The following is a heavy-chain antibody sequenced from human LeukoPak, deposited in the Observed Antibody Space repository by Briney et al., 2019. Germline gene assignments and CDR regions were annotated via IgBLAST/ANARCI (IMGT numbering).Heavy chain of an antibody. V-gene: IGHV1-24*01. CDR2: FDPEDGET. CDR3: ATVRGNYDAFHI. D-gene: IGHD1-26*01. Sequence: ASVKVSCTVSGYTLTELSMHWVRQAPGKGLEWMGGFDPEDGETIYAQKFQGRVTMTEDTSTDTAYMELSSLRFEGTAVYYCATVRGNYDAFHIWGQGTMVTVSS. CDR1: GYTLTELS. J-gene: IGHJ3*02.